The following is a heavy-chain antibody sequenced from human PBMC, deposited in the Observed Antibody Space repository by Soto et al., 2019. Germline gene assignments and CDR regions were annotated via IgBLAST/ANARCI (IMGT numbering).Heavy chain of an antibody. CDR3: AGGLAYYYVFAY. Sequence: TVSGGSISSSSYYWGWIRQPPGKGLEWIGSIYYSGSTYYNPSLKSRVTISVDTSKNQFSLKLSSVTAADTAVYYCAGGLAYYYVFAYWGQGTLVTAPQ. CDR1: GGSISSSSYY. CDR2: IYYSGST. V-gene: IGHV4-39*01. J-gene: IGHJ4*02. D-gene: IGHD3-10*02.